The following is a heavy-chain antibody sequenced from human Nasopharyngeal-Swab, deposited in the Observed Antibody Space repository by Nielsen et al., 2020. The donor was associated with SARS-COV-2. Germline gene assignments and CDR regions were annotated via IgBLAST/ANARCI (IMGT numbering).Heavy chain of an antibody. CDR2: INPNSGGT. V-gene: IGHV1-2*06. Sequence: ASVKVSCKASGYTFTGYYMHWVRQAPGHGLEWMGRINPNSGGTNYAQKFQGRVTMTRDTSISTAYMELSRLRSDDTAVYYCAREDSSSWYSLLNWFDPWGQGTLVTVSS. J-gene: IGHJ5*02. D-gene: IGHD6-13*01. CDR3: AREDSSSWYSLLNWFDP. CDR1: GYTFTGYY.